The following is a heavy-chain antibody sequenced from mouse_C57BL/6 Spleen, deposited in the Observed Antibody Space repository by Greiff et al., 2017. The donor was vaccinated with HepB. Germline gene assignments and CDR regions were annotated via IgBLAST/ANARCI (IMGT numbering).Heavy chain of an antibody. CDR3: ARGGGSYWYFDV. V-gene: IGHV1-26*01. D-gene: IGHD1-1*01. CDR1: GYTFTDYY. J-gene: IGHJ1*03. Sequence: EVQLQQSGPELVKPGASVKISCKASGYTFTDYYMNWVKQSHGKSLEWIGEINPNNGGTCYNQKFKGKATLTVDKSSSTAYMELRSLTSEDSAVYYCARGGGSYWYFDVWGTGTTVTVSS. CDR2: INPNNGGT.